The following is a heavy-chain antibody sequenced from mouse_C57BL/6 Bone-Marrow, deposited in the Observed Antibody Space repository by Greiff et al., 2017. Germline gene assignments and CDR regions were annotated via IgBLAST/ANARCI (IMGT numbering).Heavy chain of an antibody. V-gene: IGHV5-15*01. CDR3: ARAVGYAMDY. J-gene: IGHJ4*01. CDR2: ISNLAYSI. Sequence: DVMLVESGVGLVQPGGSLKLSCAASGFTFSDYGMAWVRQAPRKGPEWVAFISNLAYSIYYADTVTGRFTISRENAKNTLYLEMSSLRSEDTAMYYCARAVGYAMDYWGQGTSVTVSS. CDR1: GFTFSDYG.